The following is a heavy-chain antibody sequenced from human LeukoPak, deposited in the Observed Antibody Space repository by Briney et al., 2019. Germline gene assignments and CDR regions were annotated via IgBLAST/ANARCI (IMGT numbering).Heavy chain of an antibody. CDR3: ARDRAAAGKDY. CDR1: GYSISNNFY. J-gene: IGHJ4*02. Sequence: SETLSLTCTVSGYSISNNFYWAWIRRPPGKGREWIVSINHSWSTYYNPSLKSRVTISVDTSKNQFSLKVTSVTAADTAVYYCARDRAAAGKDYWGQGTLVTVSS. V-gene: IGHV4-38-2*02. D-gene: IGHD6-13*01. CDR2: INHSWST.